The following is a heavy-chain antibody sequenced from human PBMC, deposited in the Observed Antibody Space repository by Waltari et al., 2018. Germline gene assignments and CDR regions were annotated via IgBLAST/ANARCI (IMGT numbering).Heavy chain of an antibody. CDR2: INHSGST. CDR3: VRNAFDI. J-gene: IGHJ3*02. D-gene: IGHD6-6*01. CDR1: GGAFGCYY. V-gene: IGHV4-34*01. Sequence: QVQLQQWGAGLLKPSEPLSLPCAVPGGAFGCYYWSWIRQPPGKGLEWIGEINHSGSTNYNPSLKSRVTISVDTSKNQFSLKLSSVTAADTAVYYCVRNAFDIWGQGTMVTVSS.